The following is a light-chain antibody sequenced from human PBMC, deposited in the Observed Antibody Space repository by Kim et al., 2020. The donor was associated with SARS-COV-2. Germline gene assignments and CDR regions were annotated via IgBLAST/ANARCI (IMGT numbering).Light chain of an antibody. V-gene: IGKV1-39*01. CDR3: QQSASSPRT. J-gene: IGKJ1*01. CDR2: GAS. Sequence: ASVGDRVTINCRASQSISIYLNWYQQKPGKAPKVLIFGASSLQSGVPSRFSGSGSGTDFTLTITSLQPEDFATYYCQQSASSPRTFGQGTKVDIK. CDR1: QSISIY.